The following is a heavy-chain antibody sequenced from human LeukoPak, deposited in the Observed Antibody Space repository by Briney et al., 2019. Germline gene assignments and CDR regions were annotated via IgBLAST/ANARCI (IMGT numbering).Heavy chain of an antibody. CDR1: GFTFSSFW. J-gene: IGHJ4*02. V-gene: IGHV3-7*01. Sequence: GGSLRLSCVASGFTFSSFWMSWVRQAPGKGLEFVANIDQDGSVRNYVDSVKGRFIISRDNAKNSLYLQMDSLRAEDTAVYFCARDHTVAGIIFDSWGQGTLVTDSS. CDR2: IDQDGSVR. CDR3: ARDHTVAGIIFDS. D-gene: IGHD6-19*01.